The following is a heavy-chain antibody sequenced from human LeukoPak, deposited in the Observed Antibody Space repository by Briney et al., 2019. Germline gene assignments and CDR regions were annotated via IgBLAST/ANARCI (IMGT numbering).Heavy chain of an antibody. Sequence: PGRSLRLSCVGSEFNFNNSWMTWVRQAPGKGLEWVATIKEDGDETYHVDSVRGRFTIFRDNTKSSLYLQMNSLTDEDTAMYFCARGGGYYYAVSFYMDVWGKGTTVTVSS. V-gene: IGHV3-7*04. CDR3: ARGGGYYYAVSFYMDV. CDR1: EFNFNNSW. CDR2: IKEDGDET. D-gene: IGHD3-22*01. J-gene: IGHJ6*03.